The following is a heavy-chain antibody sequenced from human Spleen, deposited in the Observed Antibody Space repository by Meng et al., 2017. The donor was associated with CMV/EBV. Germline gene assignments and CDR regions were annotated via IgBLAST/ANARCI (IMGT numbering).Heavy chain of an antibody. CDR1: GGSISSGDYY. V-gene: IGHV4-30-4*08. J-gene: IGHJ5*02. CDR2: IYYSGST. D-gene: IGHD6-13*01. Sequence: ESGHGLLKPSQPLALPVTLSGGSISSGDYYWSWIRQPPGKGLEWIGYIYYSGSTYYNPSLKSRVTISVDTSKNQFSLKLSSVTAADTAVYYCARQVAQQLVGTNWFDPWGQGTLVTVSS. CDR3: ARQVAQQLVGTNWFDP.